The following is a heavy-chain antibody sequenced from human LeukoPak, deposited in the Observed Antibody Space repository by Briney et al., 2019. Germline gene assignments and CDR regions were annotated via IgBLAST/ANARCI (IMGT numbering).Heavy chain of an antibody. Sequence: GGSLRLSCAASGFTFSSYGMSWVRQAPGKGLEWVSAISGSGGSTYYADSVKGRFTISRDNAKNSLYLQMNSLRAEDTAVYYCARDLGGYSGYGNYDSSGYYWFDPWGQGTLVTVSS. CDR1: GFTFSSYG. D-gene: IGHD3-22*01. J-gene: IGHJ5*02. V-gene: IGHV3-23*01. CDR3: ARDLGGYSGYGNYDSSGYYWFDP. CDR2: ISGSGGST.